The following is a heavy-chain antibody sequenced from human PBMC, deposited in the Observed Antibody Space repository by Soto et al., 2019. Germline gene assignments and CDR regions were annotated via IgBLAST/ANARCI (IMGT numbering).Heavy chain of an antibody. CDR3: ARASGGYCISTSCCNNGMDV. Sequence: GASVKVSCKASGYTLTELSMHWVRQAPGKGLEWMGGIDPEDGETNYAQKFQGRVTMTEDKSTSTAYMELSSLRSEDTAVYYCARASGGYCISTSCCNNGMDVWGQGTTVTVSS. D-gene: IGHD2-2*01. V-gene: IGHV1-24*01. CDR1: GYTLTELS. J-gene: IGHJ6*02. CDR2: IDPEDGET.